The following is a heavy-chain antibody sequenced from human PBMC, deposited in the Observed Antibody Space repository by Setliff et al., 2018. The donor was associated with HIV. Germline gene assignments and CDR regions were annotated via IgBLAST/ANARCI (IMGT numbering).Heavy chain of an antibody. D-gene: IGHD4-17*01. V-gene: IGHV4-59*11. J-gene: IGHJ4*02. CDR2: IYSTGST. CDR1: GPSINIHY. Sequence: SETLSLTCTVSGPSINIHYWSWIRQSPGKGFEWIGYIYSTGSTNYNPSLQSRVTISMVASRNQFSLKVTSVTAADTAVYYCAKGAGFYGDYTFDHWGQGRQDTVSS. CDR3: AKGAGFYGDYTFDH.